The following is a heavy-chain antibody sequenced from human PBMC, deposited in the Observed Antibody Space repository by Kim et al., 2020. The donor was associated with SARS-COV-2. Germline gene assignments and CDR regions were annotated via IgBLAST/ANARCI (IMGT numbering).Heavy chain of an antibody. D-gene: IGHD1-26*01. J-gene: IGHJ4*02. Sequence: STNYNPSLKSRVTMSVDTSKNQFSLKLRSVTAADTAVYYCARAGSPAEFDYWGQGTLVTVSS. CDR3: ARAGSPAEFDY. V-gene: IGHV4-4*07. CDR2: ST.